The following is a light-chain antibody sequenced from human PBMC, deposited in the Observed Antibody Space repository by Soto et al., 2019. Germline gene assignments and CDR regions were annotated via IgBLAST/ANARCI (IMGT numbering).Light chain of an antibody. CDR2: DTS. J-gene: IGKJ3*01. Sequence: DIPMTQSPSSVSASVGDRVTITCRASQGIDTWLAWFQQKPGEAPRLLVYDTSSLQSGVPSRFSGRRSGTDFTLTISSLQPEDFATYYCQQANSFPFTLGPGTKVDMK. CDR3: QQANSFPFT. CDR1: QGIDTW. V-gene: IGKV1D-12*01.